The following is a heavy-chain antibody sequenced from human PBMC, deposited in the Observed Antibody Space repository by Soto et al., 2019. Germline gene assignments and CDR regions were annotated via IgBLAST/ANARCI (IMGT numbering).Heavy chain of an antibody. CDR2: ISGSGGST. J-gene: IGHJ3*02. CDR3: AKDLTALLRYFAWLSLNAFDI. Sequence: GGSLRLSCAASGFTFSSYAMSWVRQAPGKGLEWVSAISGSGGSTYYADSVKGRFTISRDNSKNTLYLQMNSLRAEDTAVYYCAKDLTALLRYFAWLSLNAFDIWGQGTMVTVSS. V-gene: IGHV3-23*01. D-gene: IGHD3-9*01. CDR1: GFTFSSYA.